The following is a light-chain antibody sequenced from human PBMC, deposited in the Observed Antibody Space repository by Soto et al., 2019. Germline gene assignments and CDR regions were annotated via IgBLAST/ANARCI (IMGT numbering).Light chain of an antibody. V-gene: IGLV2-14*03. J-gene: IGLJ1*01. Sequence: QSALTQPASVSGSPGQSITISCTGTSNDVGGYNFVFWYQQHPTKAPKLIIYDVINRPSGVSNRFSDSKSGNMASLTISGLQAEDEADYYCTSYTSSFTFVFGTGTKVTVL. CDR1: SNDVGGYNF. CDR2: DVI. CDR3: TSYTSSFTFV.